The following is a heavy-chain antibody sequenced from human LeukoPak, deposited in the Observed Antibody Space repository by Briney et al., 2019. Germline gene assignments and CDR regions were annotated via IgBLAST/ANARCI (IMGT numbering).Heavy chain of an antibody. V-gene: IGHV1-24*01. Sequence: ASVKVSCKVSGYTLTELSMHWVRQAPGKGLEWMGGFDPEDGETIYAQKFQGRVTMTEDTSTDTAYTELSSLRSEDTAVYYCATDLHYDFWSGYYRKNWFDPWGQGTLVTVSS. D-gene: IGHD3-3*01. CDR2: FDPEDGET. J-gene: IGHJ5*02. CDR1: GYTLTELS. CDR3: ATDLHYDFWSGYYRKNWFDP.